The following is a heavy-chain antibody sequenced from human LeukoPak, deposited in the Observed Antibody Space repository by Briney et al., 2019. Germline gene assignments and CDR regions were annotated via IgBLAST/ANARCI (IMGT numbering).Heavy chain of an antibody. CDR2: VFYSGTT. CDR3: ARDYYDSRGEAFDI. V-gene: IGHV4-59*11. CDR1: GGSIGSHY. J-gene: IGHJ3*02. Sequence: SETLSLTCTVSGGSIGSHYWSWIRQPPGKGLEWIGYVFYSGTTNYNPSLKSRVTISVDMSKNQFSLKLSSVTAADTAVYYCARDYYDSRGEAFDIWGLGTMVTVSS. D-gene: IGHD3-22*01.